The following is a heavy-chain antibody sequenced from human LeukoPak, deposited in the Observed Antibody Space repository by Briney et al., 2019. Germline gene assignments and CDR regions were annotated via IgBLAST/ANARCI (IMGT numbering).Heavy chain of an antibody. CDR2: ISGSGGST. CDR3: AKGLGCSGGSCYYFAY. Sequence: GGSLRLSCAASGFTFSSYAMSWVRQAPRKGLEWVSAISGSGGSTYYADSVKGRFTISRDNSKNTLYLQMNSLRAEDTAVYYCAKGLGCSGGSCYYFAYWGQGTLVTVSS. J-gene: IGHJ4*02. D-gene: IGHD2-15*01. CDR1: GFTFSSYA. V-gene: IGHV3-23*01.